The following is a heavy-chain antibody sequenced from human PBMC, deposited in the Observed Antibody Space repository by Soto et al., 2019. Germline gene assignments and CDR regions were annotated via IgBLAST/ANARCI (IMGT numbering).Heavy chain of an antibody. CDR2: IYWDDDK. D-gene: IGHD3-16*01. CDR1: GFSLSTSGVG. V-gene: IGHV2-5*02. CDR3: AHSLYDYVLGTNWFDT. J-gene: IGHJ5*02. Sequence: QITLKESGPTLVKPTQTLTLTCTFSGFSLSTSGVGVGWIRQPPGKALEWLALIYWDDDKRYSPSLKSRLTITKDTSKNQVVLTMTNMDPVDTATYYCAHSLYDYVLGTNWFDTWGQGTLVTVSS.